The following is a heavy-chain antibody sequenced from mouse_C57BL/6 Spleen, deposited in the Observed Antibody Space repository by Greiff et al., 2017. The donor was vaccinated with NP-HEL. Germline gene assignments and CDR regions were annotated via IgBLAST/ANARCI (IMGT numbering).Heavy chain of an antibody. V-gene: IGHV3-6*01. CDR1: GYSITSGYY. D-gene: IGHD1-2*01. CDR2: ISYDGSN. CDR3: ARALLRYFDV. J-gene: IGHJ1*03. Sequence: VQLKESGPGLVKPSQSLSLTCSVTGYSITSGYYWNWIRQFPGNKLEWMGYISYDGSNNYNPSLKNRISITRDTSKNQFFLKLNSVTTEDTATYYCARALLRYFDVWGTGTSVTVSS.